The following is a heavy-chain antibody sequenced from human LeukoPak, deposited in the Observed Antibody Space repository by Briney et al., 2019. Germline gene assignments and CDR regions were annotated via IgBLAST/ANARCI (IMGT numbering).Heavy chain of an antibody. D-gene: IGHD7-27*01. J-gene: IGHJ4*02. CDR3: ANWEISWGFDY. Sequence: PGGSLRLSCAASGFSFSGHWMTWVRQAPGKGLEWVANVKSDGSEKYYVDSVKGRFTISRDNAKNSLYLQMNSLRVEDTAVYFCANWEISWGFDYWGQGTLVTVPS. V-gene: IGHV3-7*01. CDR1: GFSFSGHW. CDR2: VKSDGSEK.